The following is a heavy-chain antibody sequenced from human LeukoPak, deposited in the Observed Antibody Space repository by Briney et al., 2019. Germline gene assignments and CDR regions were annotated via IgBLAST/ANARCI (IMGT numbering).Heavy chain of an antibody. CDR2: ISGSGDKT. J-gene: IGHJ4*02. CDR1: GFTFSNYA. D-gene: IGHD2-21*02. Sequence: GGSLRLSCAASGFTFSNYAMSWLRQAPGKGLEWVSVISGSGDKTYYADSVRGRFAISRDNSKSTLYLQMNSLRAEDAAVYYCAKEWIGGRPLVVVAVHWGQGTLVTVSS. CDR3: AKEWIGGRPLVVVAVH. V-gene: IGHV3-23*01.